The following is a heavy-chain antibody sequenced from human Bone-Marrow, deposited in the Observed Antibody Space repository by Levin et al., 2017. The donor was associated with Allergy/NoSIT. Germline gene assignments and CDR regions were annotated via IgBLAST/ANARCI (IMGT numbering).Heavy chain of an antibody. CDR2: ISSSSSYI. J-gene: IGHJ4*02. CDR3: ARVASDGIDYFDY. D-gene: IGHD1-14*01. CDR1: GFTFSSYS. V-gene: IGHV3-21*01. Sequence: PGESLKISCAASGFTFSSYSMNWVRQAPGKGLEWVSSISSSSSYIYYADSVKGRFTISRDNAKNSLYLQMNSLRAEDTAVYYCARVASDGIDYFDYWGQGTLVTVSS.